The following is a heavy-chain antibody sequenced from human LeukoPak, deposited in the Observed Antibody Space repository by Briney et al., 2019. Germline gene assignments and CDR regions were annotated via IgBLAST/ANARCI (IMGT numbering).Heavy chain of an antibody. D-gene: IGHD6-19*01. J-gene: IGHJ6*03. CDR1: GFTFSSYG. V-gene: IGHV3-23*01. CDR3: AKVASTVADKYYYMDV. Sequence: GGSLRLSCAASGFTFSSYGMSWVRQAPGKGLEWVSTISGSGATTYYADSVNGRFTIPRDNSKNTLYLQTNSLRAEDTAVYYCAKVASTVADKYYYMDVWGKGTTVTISS. CDR2: ISGSGATT.